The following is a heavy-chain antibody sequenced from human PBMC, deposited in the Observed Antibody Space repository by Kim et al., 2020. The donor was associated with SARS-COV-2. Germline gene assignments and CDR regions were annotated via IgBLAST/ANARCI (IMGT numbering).Heavy chain of an antibody. D-gene: IGHD3-3*01. CDR1: GGSVSSGSYF. CDR3: ARAPNDFWSGCPYYFDY. J-gene: IGHJ4*02. V-gene: IGHV4-61*01. Sequence: SETLSLTCTVSGGSVSSGSYFWSWIRQPPGKGLEWIGYIYYGGNTNYNPSLKSRVTMSVDTSKNQFSLKLRSVTAADTAVYYCARAPNDFWSGCPYYFDYWGQGTLVTVSS. CDR2: IYYGGNT.